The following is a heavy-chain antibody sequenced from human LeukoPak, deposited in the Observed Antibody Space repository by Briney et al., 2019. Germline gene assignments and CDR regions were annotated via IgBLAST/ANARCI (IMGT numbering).Heavy chain of an antibody. CDR2: IFGSAGKI. J-gene: IGHJ3*01. D-gene: IGHD6-19*01. V-gene: IGHV3-23*01. CDR3: VKDRVPDSGWSFDV. Sequence: HTGGSLRLSCTTSGFTFATYSMSWVRQAPGQGLEWVASIFGSAGKIYHADSVKGRFTVSRDNSKNTLYLQMNGLRVEDTALYYCVKDRVPDSGWSFDVWGRGTMVTVSA. CDR1: GFTFATYS.